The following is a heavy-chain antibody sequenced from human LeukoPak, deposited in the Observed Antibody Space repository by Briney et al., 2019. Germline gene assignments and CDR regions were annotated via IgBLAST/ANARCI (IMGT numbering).Heavy chain of an antibody. D-gene: IGHD6-13*01. Sequence: ASVKVSRKASGYTFTGYYMHWVRQAPGQGLEWMGWINPNSGGTNYAQKFQGRVTMTRDTSISTAYMELSRLRSDDTAVYYCARGEYSSSAHYYYYMDVWGKGTTVIISS. J-gene: IGHJ6*03. CDR3: ARGEYSSSAHYYYYMDV. V-gene: IGHV1-2*02. CDR1: GYTFTGYY. CDR2: INPNSGGT.